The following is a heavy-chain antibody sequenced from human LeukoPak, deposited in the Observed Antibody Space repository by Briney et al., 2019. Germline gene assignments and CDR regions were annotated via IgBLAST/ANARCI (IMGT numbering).Heavy chain of an antibody. Sequence: QAGGSLRLSCAASGFTFSNCDMSWVRQAPGKGLEWVSVIYSGGSTYYADSVKGRFTISRDNSKNTLYLQMNSLRAEDTAVYYCARGGSSLDYWGQGTLVTVSS. CDR2: IYSGGST. D-gene: IGHD1-26*01. CDR1: GFTFSNCD. V-gene: IGHV3-66*01. CDR3: ARGGSSLDY. J-gene: IGHJ4*02.